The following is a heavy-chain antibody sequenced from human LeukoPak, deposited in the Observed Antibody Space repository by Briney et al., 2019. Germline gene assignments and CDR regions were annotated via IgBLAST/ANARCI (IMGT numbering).Heavy chain of an antibody. CDR3: AKIQGWFNTAFQI. D-gene: IGHD6-19*01. V-gene: IGHV3-23*03. Sequence: GGSLRLSCAASEFTFSSYAMNWVRQAPGKGLEWVSFIYSDNTHYSDSVRGRFTISRDISKNTLFLQMNSLRAEDTAVYYCAKIQGWFNTAFQIGGQGTMVTVSS. J-gene: IGHJ3*02. CDR2: IYSDNT. CDR1: EFTFSSYA.